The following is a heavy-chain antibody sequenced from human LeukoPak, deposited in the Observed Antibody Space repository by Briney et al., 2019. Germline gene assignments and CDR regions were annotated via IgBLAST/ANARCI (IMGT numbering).Heavy chain of an antibody. CDR1: GRSISSYY. Sequence: PSETLSLTCTVSGRSISSYYWSWIRQPPGKGLEWIGYIYYSGSTNYNPSLKSRVTISVDTSKNHFSLKLSSVTAADTAVYYCARVTRKYGSGSYYNFDYWGQGTLVTVSS. V-gene: IGHV4-59*01. CDR3: ARVTRKYGSGSYYNFDY. J-gene: IGHJ4*02. D-gene: IGHD3-10*01. CDR2: IYYSGST.